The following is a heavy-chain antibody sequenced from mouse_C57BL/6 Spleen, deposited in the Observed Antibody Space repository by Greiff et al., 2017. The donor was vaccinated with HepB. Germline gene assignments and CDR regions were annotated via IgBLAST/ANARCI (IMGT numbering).Heavy chain of an antibody. Sequence: VKLKQPGAELVRPGSSVKLSCKASGYTFTSYWMHWVKQRPIQGLEWIGNIDPSDSETHYNQKFKDKATLTVDKSSSTAYMQLSSLTSEDSAVYYCASDGTGFAYWGQGTLVTVSA. V-gene: IGHV1-52*01. J-gene: IGHJ3*01. CDR3: ASDGTGFAY. CDR1: GYTFTSYW. D-gene: IGHD2-3*01. CDR2: IDPSDSET.